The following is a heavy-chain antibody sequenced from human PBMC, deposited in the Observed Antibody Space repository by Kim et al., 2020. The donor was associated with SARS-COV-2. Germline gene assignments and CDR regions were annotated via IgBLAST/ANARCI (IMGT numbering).Heavy chain of an antibody. CDR2: ISSSSSTI. Sequence: GGSLRLSCAASGFTFSSYSMNWVRQAPGKGLEWVSYISSSSSTIYYADSVKGRFTISRDNAKNSLYLQMNSLRDEDTAVYYCARPNPRSDSSGYSFDIWGQGTMVAVSS. D-gene: IGHD3-22*01. J-gene: IGHJ3*02. CDR1: GFTFSSYS. CDR3: ARPNPRSDSSGYSFDI. V-gene: IGHV3-48*02.